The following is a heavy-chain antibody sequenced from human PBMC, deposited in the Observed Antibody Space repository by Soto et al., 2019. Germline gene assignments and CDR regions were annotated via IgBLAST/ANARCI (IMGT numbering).Heavy chain of an antibody. V-gene: IGHV3-23*01. CDR3: AKGRTFFDF. J-gene: IGHJ4*02. CDR2: ISDSGSAT. D-gene: IGHD3-16*01. Sequence: GGSLRLSCAASGFVFSNYAMTWVRQAPGKGLEWVSDISDSGSATHYSDSVKGRFTISRDDSKNTLYLQMDRLRAEDAAVYYCAKGRTFFDFWAQGTLVTVSS. CDR1: GFVFSNYA.